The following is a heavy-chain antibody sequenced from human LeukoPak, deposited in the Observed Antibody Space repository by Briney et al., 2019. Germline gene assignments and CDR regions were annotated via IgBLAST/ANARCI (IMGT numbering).Heavy chain of an antibody. Sequence: SETLSLTCTVSGVSVSGGSFYWSWIRQPPGEGLEWIGYIHYSGSTNYNPSLKSRVTISVDTSKNQFSLKLSSVTAADTAVYYCATGPTVTTWLDYWGQGTLVTVSS. CDR3: ATGPTVTTWLDY. CDR1: GVSVSGGSFY. J-gene: IGHJ4*02. D-gene: IGHD4-17*01. CDR2: IHYSGST. V-gene: IGHV4-61*01.